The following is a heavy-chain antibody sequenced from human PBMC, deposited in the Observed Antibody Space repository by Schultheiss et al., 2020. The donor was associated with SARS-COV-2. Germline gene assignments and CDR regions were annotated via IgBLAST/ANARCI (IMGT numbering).Heavy chain of an antibody. Sequence: SETLSLTCAVYGGSFSGYYWSWIRQPPGKGLEWIGEINHSGSTNYNPSLKSRVTISVDTSKNQFSLKLSSVTAADTAVYYCARDRGGAGGLRCSSTSCYNWFDPWGQGTLVTVSS. D-gene: IGHD2-2*01. V-gene: IGHV4-34*01. CDR3: ARDRGGAGGLRCSSTSCYNWFDP. CDR2: INHSGST. J-gene: IGHJ5*02. CDR1: GGSFSGYY.